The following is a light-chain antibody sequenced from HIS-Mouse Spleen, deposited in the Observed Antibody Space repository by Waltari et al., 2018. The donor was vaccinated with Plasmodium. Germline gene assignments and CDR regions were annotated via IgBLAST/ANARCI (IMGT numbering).Light chain of an antibody. CDR1: SSDVGGYNS. CDR3: CSYAGSYTFV. J-gene: IGLJ1*01. V-gene: IGLV2-11*01. Sequence: QSALTQPRSVSGSPGQSVTISCTGTSSDVGGYNSVSWYHQPPGKAPKLMIYDSSKRPPGVPDRFSGSKSGNTASLTISGLQAEDEADYYCCSYAGSYTFVFGTGTKVTVL. CDR2: DSS.